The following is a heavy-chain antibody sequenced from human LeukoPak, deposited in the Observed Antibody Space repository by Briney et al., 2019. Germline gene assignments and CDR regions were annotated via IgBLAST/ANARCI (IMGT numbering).Heavy chain of an antibody. CDR1: GGSFSGYY. CDR2: INHSGST. Sequence: PSETLSLTCAVYGGSFSGYYWSWIRQPPGKGLEWIGEINHSGSTNYNPSLKSRVTISVDTSKNQFSLKLSSVTAADTAVYYCARAPYYDILTGYSPPPYYFDYWGQGTLVTVSS. CDR3: ARAPYYDILTGYSPPPYYFDY. V-gene: IGHV4-34*01. J-gene: IGHJ4*02. D-gene: IGHD3-9*01.